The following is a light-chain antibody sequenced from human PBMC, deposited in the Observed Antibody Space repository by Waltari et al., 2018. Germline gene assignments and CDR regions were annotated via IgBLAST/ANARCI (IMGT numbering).Light chain of an antibody. CDR1: SGVNVVSYN. V-gene: IGLV5-45*03. J-gene: IGLJ3*02. Sequence: QAVLTQPSSLSASPGASVSPTCTLRSGVNVVSYNIYWYQQKAGSPPPFLLRYKSVSDNQLGSGVPSSSSGCKDSSGKVGSLLLLGLRSEEEADYYCMSWHSGVWVSGGGTQLTVL. CDR3: MSWHSGVWV. CDR2: YKSVSDN.